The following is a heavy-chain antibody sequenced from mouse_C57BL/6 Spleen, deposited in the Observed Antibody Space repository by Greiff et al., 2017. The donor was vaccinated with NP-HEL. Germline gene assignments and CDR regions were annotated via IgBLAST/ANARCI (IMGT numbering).Heavy chain of an antibody. Sequence: EVMLVESGAELVRPGASVKLSCTASGFNIKDDYMHWVKQRPEQGLEWIGWIDPENGDTEYASKFQGKATITADTSSNTAYLQLSSLTSEDTAVYYCTTVTGTRFAYWGQGTLVTVSA. D-gene: IGHD4-1*01. V-gene: IGHV14-4*01. CDR2: IDPENGDT. CDR3: TTVTGTRFAY. CDR1: GFNIKDDY. J-gene: IGHJ3*01.